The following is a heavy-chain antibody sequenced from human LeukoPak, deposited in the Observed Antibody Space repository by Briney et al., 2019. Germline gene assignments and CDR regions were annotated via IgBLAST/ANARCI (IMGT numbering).Heavy chain of an antibody. J-gene: IGHJ5*02. Sequence: SETLSLTCTVSGGSISSSSYYWGWIRQPPGKGLEWIGNIYYSGSTYYNPSLKSRVTISVDTSKNQFSLKLSSVTAADTAVYYCARHHRDWNYGGVLTQAFDPWGQGTLVTVSS. CDR3: ARHHRDWNYGGVLTQAFDP. D-gene: IGHD1-7*01. CDR1: GGSISSSSYY. CDR2: IYYSGST. V-gene: IGHV4-39*07.